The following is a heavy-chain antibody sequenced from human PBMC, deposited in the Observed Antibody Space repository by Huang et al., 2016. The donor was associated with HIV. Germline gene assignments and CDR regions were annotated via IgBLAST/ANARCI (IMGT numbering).Heavy chain of an antibody. CDR3: ARGQLGSYGDYDVLY. CDR2: IIPIVGTP. D-gene: IGHD4-17*01. V-gene: IGHV1-69*13. J-gene: IGHJ4*02. CDR1: GGTFSKSA. Sequence: QVQLVQSGAEVKTPGSSVKVSCKASGGTFSKSAISWVRQDPGQGLEWMGGIIPIVGTPNYARKFQGRVTITADDSTSTTYVEVSSLRSEDTALYYCARGQLGSYGDYDVLYWGQGTLVTVSS.